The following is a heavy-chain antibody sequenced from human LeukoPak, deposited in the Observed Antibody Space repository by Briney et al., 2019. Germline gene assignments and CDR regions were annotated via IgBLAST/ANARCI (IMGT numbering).Heavy chain of an antibody. CDR1: GGSISSSDSY. Sequence: SETLSLTCAVSGGSISSSDSYWAWVRQPPGKGLEWIGSICFSRTTYYNPSLKSRVTMSIDTSKNHFSLKVASVTAADTAVYYCGRHFPETGRDEQPLEYWGQGSLFTVSS. CDR3: GRHFPETGRDEQPLEY. V-gene: IGHV4-39*01. D-gene: IGHD3-10*01. CDR2: ICFSRTT. J-gene: IGHJ4*02.